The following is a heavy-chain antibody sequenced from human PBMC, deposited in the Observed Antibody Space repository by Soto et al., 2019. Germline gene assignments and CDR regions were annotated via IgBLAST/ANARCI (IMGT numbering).Heavy chain of an antibody. CDR1: GFTFGDYA. J-gene: IGHJ6*02. V-gene: IGHV3-49*04. CDR2: IRSKAYGGTT. CDR3: TRDSSSSVYYYGMDV. D-gene: IGHD6-6*01. Sequence: SLRLSCTASGFTFGDYAMSWVRQAPGKGLEWVGFIRSKAYGGTTEYAASVKGRFTISRDDSKSIAYLQMNSLKTEDTAVYYCTRDSSSSVYYYGMDVWGQGTTVTVSS.